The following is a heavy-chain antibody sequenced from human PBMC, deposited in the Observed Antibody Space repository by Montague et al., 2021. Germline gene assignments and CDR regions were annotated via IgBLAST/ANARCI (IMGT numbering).Heavy chain of an antibody. CDR3: TRKGWFGDYGFDI. CDR2: IYYSGTT. J-gene: IGHJ3*02. Sequence: SETLSLTCTVSGVSISSSNYQWGWIRQPPGKGSEWIGSIYYSGTTYHNPSLRSRITISVDTSENQFSLKLNSVTATDTAFYYCTRKGWFGDYGFDIWGQGTMVTVSS. D-gene: IGHD3-10*01. V-gene: IGHV4-39*01. CDR1: GVSISSSNYQ.